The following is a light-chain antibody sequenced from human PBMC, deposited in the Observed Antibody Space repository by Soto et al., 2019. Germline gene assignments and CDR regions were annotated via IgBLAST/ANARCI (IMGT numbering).Light chain of an antibody. J-gene: IGKJ4*01. CDR1: QSISSW. Sequence: DIQMTQSPSTLSASVGDRVTITCRASQSISSWLAWYQQKPGKAPKLLIYKASSLESGVPSRFSGSGSGTEFTLTISSLQPDDFATYYFQQYNSYVTVGGGTKVEIK. CDR3: QQYNSYVT. V-gene: IGKV1-5*03. CDR2: KAS.